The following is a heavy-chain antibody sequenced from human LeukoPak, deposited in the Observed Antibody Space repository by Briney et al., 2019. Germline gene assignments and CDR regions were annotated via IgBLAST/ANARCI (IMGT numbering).Heavy chain of an antibody. CDR1: GGSFSGYY. CDR3: VRDGGRLNFGNGASFDY. J-gene: IGHJ4*02. D-gene: IGHD3-10*01. V-gene: IGHV3-74*01. CDR2: IKSDGSST. Sequence: ETLSLTCAVYGGSFSGYYWSWIRQAPGKGLVWVSRIKSDGSSTSYADSVKGRFTISRDNAKNTLYLQMNSLRAEDTAMYYCVRDGGRLNFGNGASFDYWGQGTLVTVSS.